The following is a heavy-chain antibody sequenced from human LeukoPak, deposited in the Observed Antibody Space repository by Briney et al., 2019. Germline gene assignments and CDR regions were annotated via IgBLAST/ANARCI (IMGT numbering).Heavy chain of an antibody. Sequence: ASVKVSCKASGGTFSSYAISWVRQAPGQGPEWMGGIIPIFGTANYAQKFQGRVTITTDESTSTAYMELSSLRSEDTAVYYCARGRGSGWYGAFDYWGQGTLVTVSS. V-gene: IGHV1-69*05. CDR1: GGTFSSYA. J-gene: IGHJ4*02. CDR3: ARGRGSGWYGAFDY. CDR2: IIPIFGTA. D-gene: IGHD6-19*01.